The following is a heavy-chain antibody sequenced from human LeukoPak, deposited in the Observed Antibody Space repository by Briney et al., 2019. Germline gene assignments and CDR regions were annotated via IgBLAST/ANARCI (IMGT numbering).Heavy chain of an antibody. CDR2: IYSGGST. D-gene: IGHD2-15*01. CDR1: GFTVSSNY. CDR3: ARYCSGGSCYYAFDI. J-gene: IGHJ3*02. V-gene: IGHV3-53*04. Sequence: GGSLRLSCAASGFTVSSNYMSWVRQAPGKGLERVSVIYSGGSTYYADSVKGRFTISRHNSKNTLYLQMNNLRAEDTAVYYCARYCSGGSCYYAFDIWGQGTMVTVSS.